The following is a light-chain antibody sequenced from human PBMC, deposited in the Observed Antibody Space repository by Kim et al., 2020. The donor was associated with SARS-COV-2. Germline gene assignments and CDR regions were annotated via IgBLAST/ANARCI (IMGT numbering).Light chain of an antibody. CDR3: GTWDSRLSSVV. CDR2: DNN. CDR1: SSNIGTNY. V-gene: IGLV1-51*01. Sequence: QSVLTQPPSLSAAPGQKVTISCSGSSSNIGTNYVSWYQQLPGTAPKLVIYDNNKRPSGIPDRFSGSKSGTSATLVISGLQAGDEADYYCGTWDSRLSSVVFGGGTQLTVL. J-gene: IGLJ2*01.